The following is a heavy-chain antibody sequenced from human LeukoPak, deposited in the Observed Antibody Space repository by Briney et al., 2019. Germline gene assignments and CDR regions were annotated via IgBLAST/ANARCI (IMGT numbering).Heavy chain of an antibody. CDR2: ISGSGGST. V-gene: IGHV3-23*01. CDR3: ARPAQGRGWPYYFDY. J-gene: IGHJ4*02. Sequence: PGGSLRLSCAVSGFTFSSYAMSWVRQAPGRGLEWVSAISGSGGSTYYADSVKGRFTISRDNSKNTLYLQMNSLRAEDTAVYYCARPAQGRGWPYYFDYWGQGTLVTVSS. D-gene: IGHD6-19*01. CDR1: GFTFSSYA.